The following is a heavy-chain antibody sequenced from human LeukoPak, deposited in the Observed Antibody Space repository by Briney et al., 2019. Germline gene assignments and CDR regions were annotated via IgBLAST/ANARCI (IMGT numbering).Heavy chain of an antibody. CDR1: GYTFSDYF. J-gene: IGHJ4*01. CDR2: INCNSGGT. V-gene: IGHV1-2*02. D-gene: IGHD4-17*01. Sequence: GASVKVSCKASGYTFSDYFMHWVRQAPGQGLEWLGWINCNSGGTKYAQKFQGRVTMTRDTSIRTAYMELSRLRFDDTAVYYCAKFVPIDYGDWLFDHCGHGTLVTVSS. CDR3: AKFVPIDYGDWLFDH.